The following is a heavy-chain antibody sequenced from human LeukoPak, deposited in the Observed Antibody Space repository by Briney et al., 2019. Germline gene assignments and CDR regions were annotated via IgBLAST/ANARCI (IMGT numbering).Heavy chain of an antibody. V-gene: IGHV1-2*06. CDR3: ARESARGPRGFDY. CDR1: GYTFTGYY. Sequence: VASVKVSCKASGYTFTGYYMHWVRQAPGQGLEWMGRINPDSGGTNYAQKFQGRVTMTRDTSISTAYMELSRLRSDDTAVYYCARESARGPRGFDYWGQGTLVTVSS. J-gene: IGHJ4*02. CDR2: INPDSGGT.